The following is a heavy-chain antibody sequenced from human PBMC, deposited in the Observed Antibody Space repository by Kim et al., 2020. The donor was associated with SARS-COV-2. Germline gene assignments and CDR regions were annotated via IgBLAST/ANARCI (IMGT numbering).Heavy chain of an antibody. V-gene: IGHV3-23*01. D-gene: IGHD2-2*01. Sequence: DSVKGRFTITRDNAKNTLYLQMNSLRAEDTAVYYCAKFAGPISAAMFDYWGQGTLVTVSS. CDR3: AKFAGPISAAMFDY. J-gene: IGHJ4*02.